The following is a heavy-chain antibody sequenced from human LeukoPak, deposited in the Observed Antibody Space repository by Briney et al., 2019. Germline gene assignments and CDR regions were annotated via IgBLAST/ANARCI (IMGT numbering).Heavy chain of an antibody. CDR1: RGSISSYY. Sequence: PSETLSLTCAVSRGSISSYYWSWIRQTPGKGLEWIGYIYYSGSTNYNPSLKSRVTISVDTSKNQFSLKLSSVTAADTAVYFCARHGASGSYLYYFDYWGQGTLVTVSS. CDR3: ARHGASGSYLYYFDY. D-gene: IGHD1-26*01. CDR2: IYYSGST. V-gene: IGHV4-59*08. J-gene: IGHJ4*02.